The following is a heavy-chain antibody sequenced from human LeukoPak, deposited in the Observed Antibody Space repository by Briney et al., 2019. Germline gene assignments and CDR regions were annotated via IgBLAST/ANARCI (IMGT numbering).Heavy chain of an antibody. V-gene: IGHV4-59*08. CDR3: ARRVTGRGTFYFDY. J-gene: IGHJ4*02. CDR1: GGSISTYY. CDR2: IYYSGNT. D-gene: IGHD3-16*01. Sequence: SETLTLTCNVSGGSISTYYWTWIRQPPGKGLEWIGYIYYSGNTNYNPALKSRVTISLDTSRNQFSLKLNSVTAADTAVYYCARRVTGRGTFYFDYWGQGSLVTVSS.